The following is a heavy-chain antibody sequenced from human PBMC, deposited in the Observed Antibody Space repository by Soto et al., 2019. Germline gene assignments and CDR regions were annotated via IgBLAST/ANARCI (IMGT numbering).Heavy chain of an antibody. J-gene: IGHJ4*02. CDR1: GYSFTSYW. Sequence: PGESLKISCKGSGYSFTSYWIGWVRQMPGKGLEWMGIIYPGDSDTRYSPSFQGQVTISADKSISTAYLQWSSLKASDTAMYYCAIVPYCSSTSCYDAVDYWGQGTLVTVSS. D-gene: IGHD2-2*01. V-gene: IGHV5-51*01. CDR3: AIVPYCSSTSCYDAVDY. CDR2: IYPGDSDT.